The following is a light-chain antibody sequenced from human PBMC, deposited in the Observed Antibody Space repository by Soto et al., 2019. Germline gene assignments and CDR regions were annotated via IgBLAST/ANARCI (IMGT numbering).Light chain of an antibody. J-gene: IGKJ1*01. Sequence: DIQMTQSPSTLSASVGDRVTITCRASQSISSWLAWYQQKPGKAPKLLIYDASSLESGVPSRFSGSGSGTEFTLTISRLQPDEFATYYCQQYNSYPYTFGQGTKVEIK. CDR1: QSISSW. V-gene: IGKV1-5*01. CDR3: QQYNSYPYT. CDR2: DAS.